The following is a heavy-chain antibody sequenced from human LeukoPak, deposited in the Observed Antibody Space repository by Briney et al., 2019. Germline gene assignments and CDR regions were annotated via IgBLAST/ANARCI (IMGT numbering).Heavy chain of an antibody. Sequence: GRCVRLSCAASGFTFSSYALSWVRQAPGKGLEWVSSITGSAGSTYYADSVKGRFSISRDNSKNTLYLQMNSLRAEDTAVYYCAKVGSERRLNGNVDYWGQGTLVTVPS. D-gene: IGHD1-26*01. J-gene: IGHJ4*02. CDR3: AKVGSERRLNGNVDY. CDR2: ITGSAGST. V-gene: IGHV3-23*01. CDR1: GFTFSSYA.